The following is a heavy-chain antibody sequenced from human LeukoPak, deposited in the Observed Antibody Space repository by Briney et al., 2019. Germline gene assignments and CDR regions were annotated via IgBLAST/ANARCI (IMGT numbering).Heavy chain of an antibody. D-gene: IGHD6-13*01. CDR3: ARVCIAAFFVRWDAFDI. CDR1: GGSISSSSYY. V-gene: IGHV4-39*07. Sequence: SETLSLTCTVSGGSISSSSYYWGWIRQPPGKGLEWIGSIYYSGSTNYNPSLKSRVTISVDTSKNQFSLKLSSVTAADTAVYYCARVCIAAFFVRWDAFDIWGQGTMVTVSS. CDR2: IYYSGST. J-gene: IGHJ3*02.